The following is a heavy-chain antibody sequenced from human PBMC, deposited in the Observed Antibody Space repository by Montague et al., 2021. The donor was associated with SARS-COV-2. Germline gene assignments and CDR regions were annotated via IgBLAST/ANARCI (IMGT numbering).Heavy chain of an antibody. CDR3: ARRPYYYDSSGQFDP. CDR2: IYYSGST. Sequence: SETLSLTCTVSGGSISPYYWTWIRQPPGKGLEWIASIYYSGSTYFNPSLKSRVAISIDTSKNQFSLKLSPVTAADTAVYYCARRPYYYDSSGQFDPWGRGVLVTVSS. J-gene: IGHJ5*02. CDR1: GGSISPYY. D-gene: IGHD3-22*01. V-gene: IGHV4-39*07.